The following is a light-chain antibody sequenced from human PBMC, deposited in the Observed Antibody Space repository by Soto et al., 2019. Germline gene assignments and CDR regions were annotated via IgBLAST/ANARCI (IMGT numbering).Light chain of an antibody. CDR1: QSISSNY. Sequence: EIVLTQSPGTLSLSPGDTVTLSCRASQSISSNYVAWFQHKPGQAPRLLIYGASSRAPGIPERFSGSGSGTDFSLTINRLEPEDSAVFYCQQYGYPQLTFGGGTKVEIK. V-gene: IGKV3-20*01. J-gene: IGKJ4*01. CDR2: GAS. CDR3: QQYGYPQLT.